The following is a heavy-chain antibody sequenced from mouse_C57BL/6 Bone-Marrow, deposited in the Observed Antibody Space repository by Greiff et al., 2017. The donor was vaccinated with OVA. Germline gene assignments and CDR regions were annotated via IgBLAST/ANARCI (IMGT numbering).Heavy chain of an antibody. V-gene: IGHV1-82*01. CDR3: ARPIYDGYVFAY. CDR1: GYAFSSSW. Sequence: VQLQESGPELVKPGASVKISCKASGYAFSSSWMNWVKQRPGKGLEWIGRIYPGDGDTNYNGKFKGKATLTADKSSSTAYMQLSSLTSEDSAVYFCARPIYDGYVFAYWGQGTLVTVSA. CDR2: IYPGDGDT. J-gene: IGHJ3*01. D-gene: IGHD2-3*01.